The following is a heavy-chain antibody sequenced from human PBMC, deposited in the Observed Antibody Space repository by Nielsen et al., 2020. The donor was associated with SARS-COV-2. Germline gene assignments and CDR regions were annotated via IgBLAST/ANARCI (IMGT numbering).Heavy chain of an antibody. J-gene: IGHJ4*02. CDR2: IYSGGST. V-gene: IGHV3-53*01. Sequence: ETLSLTCAASGFTVSSNYMSWVRQAPGKGLEWVSVIYSGGSTYYADSVKGRFTISRDNSKNTLYLQMNSLRAEDTAVYYCAKTTGGVDYWGQGTLVTVSS. CDR3: AKTTGGVDY. D-gene: IGHD1-14*01. CDR1: GFTVSSNY.